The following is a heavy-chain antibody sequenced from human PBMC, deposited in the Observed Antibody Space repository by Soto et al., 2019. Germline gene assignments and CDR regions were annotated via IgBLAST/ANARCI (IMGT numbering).Heavy chain of an antibody. CDR3: ASSSYRSRVNY. CDR2: IYSDGST. J-gene: IGHJ4*02. CDR1: GFTVSSNY. V-gene: IGHV3-53*04. D-gene: IGHD6-13*01. Sequence: EVQLVESGGGLVQPGGSLRLSCAASGFTVSSNYMSWVRQAPGKGLEWVSVIYSDGSTYYAESVKGRFTNSRHNSKNTQYLHMINHGDEDTSVYYCASSSYRSRVNYWGKGTLVTVSS.